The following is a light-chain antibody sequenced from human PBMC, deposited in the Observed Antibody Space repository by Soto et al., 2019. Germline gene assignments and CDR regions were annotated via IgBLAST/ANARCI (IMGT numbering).Light chain of an antibody. CDR3: GTWDSSLSAGV. CDR1: SSNIGNNY. J-gene: IGLJ1*01. Sequence: QSVLTQPPSVSAAPGQKVTIFCSGSSSNIGNNYVSWYQQLPGTAPKLLIYENNKRPSGVPDRFSGSKSGTSATLGITGHQTGDEADYYCGTWDSSLSAGVFGTGTKVTVL. V-gene: IGLV1-51*02. CDR2: ENN.